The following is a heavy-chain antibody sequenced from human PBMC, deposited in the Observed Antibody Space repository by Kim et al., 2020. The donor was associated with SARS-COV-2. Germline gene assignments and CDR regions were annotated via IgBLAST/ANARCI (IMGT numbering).Heavy chain of an antibody. J-gene: IGHJ5*02. V-gene: IGHV3-15*01. CDR1: GFTFSNAW. D-gene: IGHD2-2*01. CDR3: TTLLGYCSSTSCYAVGDNWFDP. CDR2: IKSKTDGGTT. Sequence: GGSLRLSCAASGFTFSNAWMSWFRQAPGKGLEWVGRIKSKTDGGTTDYAAPVKGRFTISRDDSKNTLYLQMNSLKTEDTAVYYCTTLLGYCSSTSCYAVGDNWFDPWGQGTLVTVSS.